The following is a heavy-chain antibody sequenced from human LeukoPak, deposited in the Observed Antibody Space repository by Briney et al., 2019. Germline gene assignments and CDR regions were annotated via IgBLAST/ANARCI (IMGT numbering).Heavy chain of an antibody. CDR2: INHSGST. CDR3: ARGPVVVAATPYYYYGMDV. D-gene: IGHD2-15*01. J-gene: IGHJ6*02. V-gene: IGHV4-34*01. CDR1: GGSFSGFY. Sequence: SETLSLTCAVYGGSFSGFYWSWIRQPPGKGLEWIVEINHSGSTNYNPSLKSRVTIAVDTSKNQFSLKLSSVTAADTAVYYCARGPVVVAATPYYYYGMDVWGQGTTVTVSS.